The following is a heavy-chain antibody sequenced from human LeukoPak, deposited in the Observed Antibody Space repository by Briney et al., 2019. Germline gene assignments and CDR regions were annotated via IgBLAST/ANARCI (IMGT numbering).Heavy chain of an antibody. CDR2: VSYDGSNK. J-gene: IGHJ4*02. D-gene: IGHD3-22*01. V-gene: IGHV3-30-3*01. CDR1: GFTFSSYA. Sequence: GGSLRLSCAASGFTFSSYAMHWVRQAPGKGLDWVAVVSYDGSNKYYADSVKGRFTISRDNSKITLYLQMNSLRTEDTAVYYCARGDYHDSSGYYSGDYWGQGTLVTVSS. CDR3: ARGDYHDSSGYYSGDY.